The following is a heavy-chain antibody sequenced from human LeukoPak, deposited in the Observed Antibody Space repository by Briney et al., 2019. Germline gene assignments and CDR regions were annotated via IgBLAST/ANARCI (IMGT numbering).Heavy chain of an antibody. V-gene: IGHV3-33*03. CDR1: GFIFSTYG. J-gene: IGHJ4*02. CDR3: AKDGQVGAIGYFDY. CDR2: VWSGGNNK. Sequence: GGSLRLSCAASGFIFSTYGMHWVRQAPGKGLEWVAVVWSGGNNKYYSDPVKGRFTISRDNSKNTLYLQMNSLRAEDTAVYYCAKDGQVGAIGYFDYRGQGTLVTVSS. D-gene: IGHD1-26*01.